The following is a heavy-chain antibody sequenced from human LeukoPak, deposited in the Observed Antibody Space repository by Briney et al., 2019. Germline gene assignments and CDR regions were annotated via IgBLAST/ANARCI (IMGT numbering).Heavy chain of an antibody. J-gene: IGHJ1*01. D-gene: IGHD6-13*01. CDR2: IYYSGST. V-gene: IGHV4-39*01. CDR3: ATISSSWTEYFQH. CDR1: GGSISSSGDY. Sequence: TSETLSLTCTVSGGSISSSGDYWGWIRQPPGKGLEWIGAIYYSGSTYYNPSLKSRVAISADTSKHQLSLRLSSVTAADTAVYYCATISSSWTEYFQHWGQGTLVTVSS.